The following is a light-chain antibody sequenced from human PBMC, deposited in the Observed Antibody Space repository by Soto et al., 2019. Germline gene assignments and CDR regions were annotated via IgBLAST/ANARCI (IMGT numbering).Light chain of an antibody. CDR1: SSDVGSYSL. J-gene: IGLJ1*01. CDR2: EDI. Sequence: SVSGSPGQSITISCTGTSSDVGSYSLLSWYQHHPGKAPKLIIYEDIKGPSGVSNRFSGSKSGNTASLRISGLQAEDEADYYCYTYAGGSTYLFGTGTRSPS. V-gene: IGLV2-23*01. CDR3: YTYAGGSTYL.